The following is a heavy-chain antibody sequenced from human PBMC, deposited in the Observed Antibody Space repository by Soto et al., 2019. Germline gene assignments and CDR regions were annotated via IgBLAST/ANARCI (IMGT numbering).Heavy chain of an antibody. Sequence: SETLSLTCTVSGGSISSGGYYWSWIRRHPGKGLEWIGYIYYSGSTYYNPSLKSRVTISVDSSKNQFSLKLSSVTAADTAVYYCARGDYSGYDSFDIWGQGTMVTVSS. J-gene: IGHJ3*02. CDR3: ARGDYSGYDSFDI. CDR1: GGSISSGGYY. CDR2: IYYSGST. D-gene: IGHD5-12*01. V-gene: IGHV4-31*03.